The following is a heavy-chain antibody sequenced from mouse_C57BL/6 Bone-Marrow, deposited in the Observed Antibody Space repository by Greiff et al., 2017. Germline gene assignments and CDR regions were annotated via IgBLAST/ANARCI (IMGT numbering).Heavy chain of an antibody. Sequence: LVESGPELVKPGASVKISCKASGYSFTDYNMNWVKQSNGKSLEWIGVINPNYGTTSYNQQFKGKATLTVDQSSSTAYMQLNSLTSVDSAVYYCANYYYASYFDVWGTGTTVTVSS. J-gene: IGHJ1*03. CDR1: GYSFTDYN. CDR3: ANYYYASYFDV. V-gene: IGHV1-39*01. D-gene: IGHD1-1*01. CDR2: INPNYGTT.